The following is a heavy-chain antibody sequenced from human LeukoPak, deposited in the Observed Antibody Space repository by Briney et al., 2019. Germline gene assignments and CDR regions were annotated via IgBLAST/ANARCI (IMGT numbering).Heavy chain of an antibody. V-gene: IGHV3-33*01. J-gene: IGHJ6*03. CDR1: GFTFSSYA. CDR3: ASAARYYYYMDV. Sequence: PGRSLRLSCAASGFTFSSYAMHWVRQAPGKGLEWVALIWYDGSNKYYADSVKGRFTIPRDNSKNTVYLQMNSLRAEDTAVYYCASAARYYYYMDVWGKGTTVTVSS. CDR2: IWYDGSNK.